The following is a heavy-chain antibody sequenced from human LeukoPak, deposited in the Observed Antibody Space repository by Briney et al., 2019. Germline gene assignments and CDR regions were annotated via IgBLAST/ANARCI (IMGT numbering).Heavy chain of an antibody. CDR2: INHSGST. CDR3: ARGYSNYPVY. Sequence: SETLSLTCAVYGGSFSGYYWSWIRQPPGKGLEWIGEINHSGSTNYNPSLKSRVTISVDTFKNQFSLKLSSVTAADTAVYYCARGYSNYPVYWGQGTLVTVSS. CDR1: GGSFSGYY. D-gene: IGHD4-11*01. J-gene: IGHJ4*02. V-gene: IGHV4-34*01.